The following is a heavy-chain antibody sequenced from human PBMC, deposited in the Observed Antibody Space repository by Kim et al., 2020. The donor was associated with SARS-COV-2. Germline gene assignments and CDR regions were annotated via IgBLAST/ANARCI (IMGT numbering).Heavy chain of an antibody. CDR1: GFTFSSYS. Sequence: GGSLRLSCAASGFTFSSYSMNWVRQAPGKGLEWVSYISSSSSTIYYADSVKGRFTISRDNAKNSLYLQMNSLRDEDTAVYYCARDYDIVVVPAAGPFDYWGQGTLVTVSS. V-gene: IGHV3-48*02. CDR3: ARDYDIVVVPAAGPFDY. CDR2: ISSSSSTI. D-gene: IGHD2-2*01. J-gene: IGHJ4*02.